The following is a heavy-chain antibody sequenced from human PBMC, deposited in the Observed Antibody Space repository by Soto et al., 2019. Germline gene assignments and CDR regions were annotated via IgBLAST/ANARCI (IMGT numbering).Heavy chain of an antibody. CDR3: ARDSLTIFGVVTMYYYGMDV. Sequence: SETLSLTCAVYGGSFSGYYWSWIRQPPGKGLEWIGEINHSGSTNYNPSLKSRVTISVDTSKNQFSLKLSSVTAADTAVYYCARDSLTIFGVVTMYYYGMDVWGQGTTVTVSS. D-gene: IGHD3-3*01. V-gene: IGHV4-34*01. J-gene: IGHJ6*02. CDR2: INHSGST. CDR1: GGSFSGYY.